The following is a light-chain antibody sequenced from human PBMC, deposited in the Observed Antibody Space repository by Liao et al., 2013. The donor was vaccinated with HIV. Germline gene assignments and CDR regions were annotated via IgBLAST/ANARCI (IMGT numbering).Light chain of an antibody. V-gene: IGLV3-1*01. Sequence: SYELTQPPSVSVSPGQTASITCSGDKLGNKYACWYQQKPGQSPVLVIYKDSERPSGIPERFSGSNSGNTATLTISRVEAGDEADYYCQVWDSPSDHRVFGGGTKLTVV. CDR1: KLGNKY. CDR3: QVWDSPSDHRV. J-gene: IGLJ3*02. CDR2: KDS.